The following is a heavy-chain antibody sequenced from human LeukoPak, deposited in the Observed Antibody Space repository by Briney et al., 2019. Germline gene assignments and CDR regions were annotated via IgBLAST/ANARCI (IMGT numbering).Heavy chain of an antibody. CDR3: ARSYSGSYFPDY. CDR2: ITSSGGTI. CDR1: GFTFSSYG. V-gene: IGHV3-48*03. J-gene: IGHJ4*02. D-gene: IGHD1-26*01. Sequence: GGSLRLSCAASGFTFSSYGMNWVRQAPGKGLEWVSYITSSGGTIYYADSVKGRFTISRDNAKNSLYLQMNSLRAEDTAVYYCARSYSGSYFPDYWGQGTLVTVSS.